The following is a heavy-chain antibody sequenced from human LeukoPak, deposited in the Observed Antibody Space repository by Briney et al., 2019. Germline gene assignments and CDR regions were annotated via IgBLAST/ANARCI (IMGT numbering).Heavy chain of an antibody. CDR1: GGSISSGGYY. CDR2: IYHSGST. D-gene: IGHD6-13*01. V-gene: IGHV4-30-2*01. Sequence: SETLSLTCTVSGGSISSGGYYWSWIRQPPGKGLEWIGYIYHSGSTYYNPSLKSRVTISVDTSKNHFSLKLSSVTVADTAVYYCAREYIAAAGTGYFDYWGQGTLVTVSS. CDR3: AREYIAAAGTGYFDY. J-gene: IGHJ4*02.